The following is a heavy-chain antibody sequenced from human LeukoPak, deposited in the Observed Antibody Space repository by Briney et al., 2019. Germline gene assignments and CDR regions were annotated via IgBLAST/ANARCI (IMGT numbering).Heavy chain of an antibody. Sequence: PGGSLRLSCAAAGFTFSSYAMHWVRQAPGKGLEWVAVISYDGSNKYYADSVKGRFTISRDNSKNTLYLQKNSLRAEDTAVYYCARDQEQLGDLDYWGQGTLVTVSS. J-gene: IGHJ4*02. CDR1: GFTFSSYA. D-gene: IGHD6-6*01. V-gene: IGHV3-30-3*01. CDR2: ISYDGSNK. CDR3: ARDQEQLGDLDY.